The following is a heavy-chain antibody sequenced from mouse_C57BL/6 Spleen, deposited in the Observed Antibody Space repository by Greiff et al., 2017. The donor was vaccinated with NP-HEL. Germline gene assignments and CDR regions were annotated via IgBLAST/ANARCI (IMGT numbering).Heavy chain of an antibody. V-gene: IGHV1-55*01. CDR2: IYPGSGST. J-gene: IGHJ4*01. Sequence: QVQLQQPGAELVKPGASVKMSCKASGYTFTSYWITWVKQRPGQGLEWIGDIYPGSGSTNYNEKFKSKATLTVDTSPSTAYMQLSSLTSEDSAVYYCARLGITTVDYAMDYWGQGTSVTVSS. CDR3: ARLGITTVDYAMDY. CDR1: GYTFTSYW. D-gene: IGHD1-1*01.